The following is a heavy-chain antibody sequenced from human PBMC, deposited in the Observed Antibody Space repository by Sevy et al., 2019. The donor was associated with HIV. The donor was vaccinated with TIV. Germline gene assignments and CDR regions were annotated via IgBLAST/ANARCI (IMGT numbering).Heavy chain of an antibody. Sequence: GGSLRLSCAASGFTFNLYSMNYVRQVPGRGLEWVSSISSSSSYIFYGASVKGRFTISRDNTKNSLYLQMNSLRAEDTAVYYCARGAGDPVGAVDIWGQGTMVTVSS. CDR2: ISSSSSYI. CDR3: ARGAGDPVGAVDI. V-gene: IGHV3-21*01. D-gene: IGHD4-17*01. J-gene: IGHJ3*02. CDR1: GFTFNLYS.